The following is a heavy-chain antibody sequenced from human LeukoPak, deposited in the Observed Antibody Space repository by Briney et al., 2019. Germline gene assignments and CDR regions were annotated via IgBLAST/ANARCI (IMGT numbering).Heavy chain of an antibody. J-gene: IGHJ4*02. CDR3: AGLIAVAPYFDY. Sequence: SETLSLTCAVSGGSISSGGYSWSWIRQPPGKGLEWIGYIYHSGSTYYNPSLKSRVTISVDRSKNQFSLKLSSVTAADTAVYYCAGLIAVAPYFDYWGQGTLVTVSS. CDR2: IYHSGST. V-gene: IGHV4-30-2*01. CDR1: GGSISSGGYS. D-gene: IGHD6-19*01.